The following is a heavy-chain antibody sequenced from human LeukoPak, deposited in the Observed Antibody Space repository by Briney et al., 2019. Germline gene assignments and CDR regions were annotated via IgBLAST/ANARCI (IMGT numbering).Heavy chain of an antibody. CDR3: ARVQPTYYYDSSGYSPYYFDY. CDR1: GYSISSGYY. CDR2: IYHSGST. J-gene: IGHJ4*02. D-gene: IGHD3-22*01. Sequence: SETLSLTCTVSGYSISSGYYWGWIRQPPGKGLEWIGSIYHSGSTYYNPSLKSRVTISVDTSKNQFSLKLSPVTAADTAVYYCARVQPTYYYDSSGYSPYYFDYWGQGTLVTVSS. V-gene: IGHV4-38-2*02.